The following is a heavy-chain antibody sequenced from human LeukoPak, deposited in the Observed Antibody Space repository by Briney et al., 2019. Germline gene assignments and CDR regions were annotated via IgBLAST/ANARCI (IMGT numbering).Heavy chain of an antibody. V-gene: IGHV3-23*01. D-gene: IGHD3-22*01. CDR2: ISGSGGST. CDR3: AKGYSGYYAMYYFDY. CDR1: GFTISSYG. Sequence: GGTLRLSCSASGFTISSYGMSWVRQAPGKGLEWVSAISGSGGSTYSSDSVRGRFTISRDNSRNTLYLQMNSLRVEDTAEYYCAKGYSGYYAMYYFDYWGQGTRVTVSS. J-gene: IGHJ4*02.